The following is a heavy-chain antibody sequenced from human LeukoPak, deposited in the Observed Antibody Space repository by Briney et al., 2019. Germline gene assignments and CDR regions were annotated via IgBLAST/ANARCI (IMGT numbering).Heavy chain of an antibody. J-gene: IGHJ4*02. CDR3: ARRPLRYFDWLPPHPNFDY. CDR1: GDSISSSSYY. CDR2: IYYSGST. Sequence: SETLSLTCTVSGDSISSSSYYWGWIRQPPGKGLEWIGTIYYSGSTYYNPSLKSRVAISVDTSKNQFSLRLSSVTAADTAIYYCARRPLRYFDWLPPHPNFDYWGQGTLVTVSS. V-gene: IGHV4-39*01. D-gene: IGHD3-9*01.